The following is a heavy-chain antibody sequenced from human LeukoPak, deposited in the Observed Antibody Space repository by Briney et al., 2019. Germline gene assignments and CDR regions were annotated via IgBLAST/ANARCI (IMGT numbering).Heavy chain of an antibody. CDR1: GFTFSSYS. Sequence: PGGSLRLSCAASGFTFSSYSFNWVRQAPGKGQEWVSSISSSSSYIYYADSVKGRFTISRDNAKNSLYLQMNSLRAEDTAVYYCARGSSGYSSWGQGTLVTVSS. CDR2: ISSSSSYI. J-gene: IGHJ5*02. V-gene: IGHV3-21*01. CDR3: ARGSSGYSS. D-gene: IGHD3-22*01.